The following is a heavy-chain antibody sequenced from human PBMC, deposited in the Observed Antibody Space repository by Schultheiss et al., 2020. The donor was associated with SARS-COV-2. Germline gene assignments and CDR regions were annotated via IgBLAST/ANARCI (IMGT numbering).Heavy chain of an antibody. Sequence: GESLKISCAASGFTFSSYSMNWVRQAPGKGLEWVSSISSSSSYIYYADSVKGRFTISRDNAKNTLYLQMNSLRAEDTAVYYCARDQRRNYYGSGSYGYFDYWGQGTLVTGSS. V-gene: IGHV3-21*01. CDR2: ISSSSSYI. CDR1: GFTFSSYS. CDR3: ARDQRRNYYGSGSYGYFDY. D-gene: IGHD3-10*01. J-gene: IGHJ4*02.